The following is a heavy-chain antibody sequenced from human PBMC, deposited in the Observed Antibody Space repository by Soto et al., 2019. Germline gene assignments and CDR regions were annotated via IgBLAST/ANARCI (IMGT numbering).Heavy chain of an antibody. CDR3: TRRYNWNDYYFGP. V-gene: IGHV4-39*01. J-gene: IGHJ5*02. D-gene: IGHD1-20*01. Sequence: PSETLSLTCTVSGGSIRVQSYYWTWIRQTPGKGLEWVGSSYYSGTSYFNPALKGRVTISVDTSTNQFSLRLTSVTAADTAVYYCTRRYNWNDYYFGPWGPGTLVTVSS. CDR1: GGSIRVQSYY. CDR2: SYYSGTS.